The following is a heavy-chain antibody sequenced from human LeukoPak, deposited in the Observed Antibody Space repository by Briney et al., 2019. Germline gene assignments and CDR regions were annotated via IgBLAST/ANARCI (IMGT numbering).Heavy chain of an antibody. Sequence: SETLSLTCTVSGGSISSYYWSWIRQPAGKGLEWIGRIYTSGSTNYNPSLKSRVAMSVDTSKNQFSLKLSSVTAADTAVYYCASPSGGYSDDAFDIWGQGTMATVSS. V-gene: IGHV4-4*07. CDR3: ASPSGGYSDDAFDI. CDR1: GGSISSYY. CDR2: IYTSGST. D-gene: IGHD5-18*01. J-gene: IGHJ3*02.